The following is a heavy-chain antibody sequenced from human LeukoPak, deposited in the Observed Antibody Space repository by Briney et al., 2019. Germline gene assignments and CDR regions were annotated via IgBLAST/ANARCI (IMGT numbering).Heavy chain of an antibody. CDR2: ISSSGSTI. CDR3: ARGMATFPKGGINWFDP. D-gene: IGHD5-24*01. V-gene: IGHV3-48*04. Sequence: GGSLRLSCAASGFTFTSYTMNWVRQAPGKGLEWVSYISSSGSTIYYADSVKGRFTISRDNAKNSLYLQMNSLRAEDTAVYYCARGMATFPKGGINWFDPWGQGTLVTVSS. J-gene: IGHJ5*02. CDR1: GFTFTSYT.